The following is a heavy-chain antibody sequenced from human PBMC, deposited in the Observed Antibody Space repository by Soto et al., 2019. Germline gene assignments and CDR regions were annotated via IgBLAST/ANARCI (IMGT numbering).Heavy chain of an antibody. V-gene: IGHV1-18*01. Sequence: QVQLVQSGAAVKKPGASVKVSCKASGYTFTSYGISWVRQAPGQGLEWMGWISAYNGNSNYAQKLQARVTMTTDTSTSTAYLQLSGLRCDDTAVYYCARDYYGSGRLNAHSWFDPWGQGTLVTVSS. J-gene: IGHJ5*02. CDR2: ISAYNGNS. CDR1: GYTFTSYG. CDR3: ARDYYGSGRLNAHSWFDP. D-gene: IGHD3-10*01.